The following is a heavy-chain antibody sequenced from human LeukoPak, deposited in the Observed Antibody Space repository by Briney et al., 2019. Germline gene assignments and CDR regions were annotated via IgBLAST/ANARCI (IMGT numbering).Heavy chain of an antibody. V-gene: IGHV3-23*01. CDR3: AKDLFPPPSPKTHEVT. J-gene: IGHJ4*02. CDR1: GFTFSTYA. Sequence: GGTLRLSCATSGFTFSTYAMNWVRQAPGKGLEWVSVISVSGGSTYYADSVKGRFTISRDNSKNTLYLQMNSLRAEDTAVYYCAKDLFPPPSPKTHEVTWGQGTLVTVSS. CDR2: ISVSGGST. D-gene: IGHD3-10*01.